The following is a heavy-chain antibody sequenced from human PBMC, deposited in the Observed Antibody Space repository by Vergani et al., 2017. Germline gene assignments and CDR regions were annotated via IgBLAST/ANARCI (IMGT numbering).Heavy chain of an antibody. CDR2: IGGSGGST. CDR1: GFTFNHYA. D-gene: IGHD5-12*01. Sequence: EVQLLASGGDLVQPGGSLRLSCAASGFTFNHYAMNWVRQAPGKGLEWVSGIGGSGGSTYYAGSVKGRFTISRDSSKHTLYLQMNSLSAGDTAVYYCAKANPRNSGYDYLYYYHAMDVWGQGTTVTVSS. CDR3: AKANPRNSGYDYLYYYHAMDV. V-gene: IGHV3-23*01. J-gene: IGHJ6*02.